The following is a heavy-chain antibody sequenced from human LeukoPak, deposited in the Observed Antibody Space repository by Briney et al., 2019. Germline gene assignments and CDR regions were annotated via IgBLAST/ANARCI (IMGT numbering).Heavy chain of an antibody. CDR2: ISGGGERT. Sequence: TGGSLRLSCAASGFTFSSYAMHWVRQAPGKGLEWISAISGGGERTFYADSGKGRFTISRDNSKNMVYLQINSLRADDTAIYYCGKDGGQYSSGPEFDPRGQGVLVTVSS. CDR3: GKDGGQYSSGPEFDP. J-gene: IGHJ5*02. D-gene: IGHD3-22*01. V-gene: IGHV3-23*01. CDR1: GFTFSSYA.